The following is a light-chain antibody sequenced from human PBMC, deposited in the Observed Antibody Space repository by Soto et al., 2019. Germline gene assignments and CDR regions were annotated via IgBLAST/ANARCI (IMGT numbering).Light chain of an antibody. CDR3: QSYDESGHV. CDR1: SGSIASNF. J-gene: IGLJ1*01. Sequence: NFMLTQPHSVSESPGKTVTISCTRSSGSIASNFVQWSQQRPGSSPTTVIYQDNQRPSGVPHRFSGSIDRSSNSASLTISGLRTEDEADYYCQSYDESGHVFGTGTKVTVL. CDR2: QDN. V-gene: IGLV6-57*01.